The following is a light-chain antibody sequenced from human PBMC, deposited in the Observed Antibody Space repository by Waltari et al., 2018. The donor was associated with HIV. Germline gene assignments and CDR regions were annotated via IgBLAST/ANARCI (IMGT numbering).Light chain of an antibody. J-gene: IGLJ3*02. CDR3: AAWDDSLGGPV. CDR2: KND. CDR1: RSNIGSNY. V-gene: IGLV1-47*01. Sequence: QSVLIQSPSVSGTPGQRVTISCSGRRSNIGSNYVYWYQQLPGTAPKLLLYKNDQRPSGVPDRYSGSKSGTSASLAISGLRSEDEADYYCAAWDDSLGGPVFGGGTKLTVL.